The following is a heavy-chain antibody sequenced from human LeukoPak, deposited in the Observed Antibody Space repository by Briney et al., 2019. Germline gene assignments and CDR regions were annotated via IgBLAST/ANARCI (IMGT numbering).Heavy chain of an antibody. CDR1: GVSISSSNSY. CDR2: IYYSGNT. CDR3: ARQTGSGLFILP. Sequence: SETLSLTCTVSGVSISSSNSYWGWIRQPPGKGLEWIGSIYYSGNTYYNASLKSQVSISIDSSKNQFSLRLTSVTAADTAVYYCARQTGSGLFILPGGQGTLVTVSS. D-gene: IGHD3/OR15-3a*01. V-gene: IGHV4-39*01. J-gene: IGHJ4*02.